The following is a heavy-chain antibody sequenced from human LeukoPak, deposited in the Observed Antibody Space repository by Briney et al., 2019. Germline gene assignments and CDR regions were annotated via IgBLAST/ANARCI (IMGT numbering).Heavy chain of an antibody. CDR2: INHSGST. V-gene: IGHV4-34*01. CDR3: ARLRGYSYPYDY. D-gene: IGHD5-18*01. J-gene: IGHJ4*02. Sequence: SETLSLTCAVYGGSFSGYYWSWIRQPRGKGLEWIGEINHSGSTNYNPSLKSRVTISVDTSKNQFSLKLSSVTAADTAVYYCARLRGYSYPYDYWGQGTLVTVSS. CDR1: GGSFSGYY.